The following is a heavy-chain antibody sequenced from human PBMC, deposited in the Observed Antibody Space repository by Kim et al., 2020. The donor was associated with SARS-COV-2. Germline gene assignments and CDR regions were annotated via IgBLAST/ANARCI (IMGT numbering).Heavy chain of an antibody. CDR3: ARFGRILLRIPGMDV. J-gene: IGHJ6*02. V-gene: IGHV1-46*01. D-gene: IGHD3-16*01. Sequence: QKFQGRVTMTRDTSTSTVYMELSSLRSEDTAVYYCARFGRILLRIPGMDVWGQGTTVTVSS.